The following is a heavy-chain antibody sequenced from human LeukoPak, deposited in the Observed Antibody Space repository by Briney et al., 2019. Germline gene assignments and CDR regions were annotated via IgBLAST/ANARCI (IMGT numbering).Heavy chain of an antibody. CDR2: INHSGST. D-gene: IGHD6-19*01. CDR1: GGSFSGYY. Sequence: SETLSLTCAVYGGSFSGYYCSWIRQPPGKGLEWIGEINHSGSTNYNTSLKSRVTTSVDTSNNQFSLKVRSVTAGDTGVYYCARGRIAVAGGYFQHWGQGTLVTVPS. V-gene: IGHV4-34*01. CDR3: ARGRIAVAGGYFQH. J-gene: IGHJ1*01.